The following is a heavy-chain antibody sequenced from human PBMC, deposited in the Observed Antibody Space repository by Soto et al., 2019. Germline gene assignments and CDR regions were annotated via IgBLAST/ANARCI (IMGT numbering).Heavy chain of an antibody. CDR2: ISSSSSYI. J-gene: IGHJ4*02. Sequence: GESLKISCAASGFTFSSYSMNWVRQAPGKGLEWVSSISSSSSYIYYADSVKGRFTISRDNAKNSLYLQMNSLRAEDTAVYYCARGSPSDYWGQGTLVTVSS. V-gene: IGHV3-21*01. CDR1: GFTFSSYS. CDR3: ARGSPSDY.